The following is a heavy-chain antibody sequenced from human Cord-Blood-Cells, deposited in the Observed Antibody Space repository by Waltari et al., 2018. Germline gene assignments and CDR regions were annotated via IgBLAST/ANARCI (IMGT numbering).Heavy chain of an antibody. Sequence: QVQLVQSGAEVKKPGSSVKVSCKASGGTFSSYAISWVRQAPGQGLEWMGGVIPIFCTANYEQKFQGRVTITADESTSTAYMELSSLRSEDTAVYYCASKWTGTTAFDIWGQGTMVTVSS. D-gene: IGHD1-7*01. J-gene: IGHJ3*02. CDR3: ASKWTGTTAFDI. V-gene: IGHV1-69*01. CDR1: GGTFSSYA. CDR2: VIPIFCTA.